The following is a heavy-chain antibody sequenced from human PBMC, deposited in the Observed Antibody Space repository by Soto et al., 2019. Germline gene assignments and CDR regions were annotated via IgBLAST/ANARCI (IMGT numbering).Heavy chain of an antibody. CDR2: MSSSSYT. CDR3: ATGQYYYDSSGYYYS. Sequence: QVQLVESGGGLVKPGGSLRLSCAASGFTFSDYYMSWIRQAPGKGLEWVSYMSSSSYTNYADSVKGRFTITRDNAKNSLYLQMNSLRAEDTAVYYCATGQYYYDSSGYYYSWGQGTLVTVSS. D-gene: IGHD3-22*01. CDR1: GFTFSDYY. V-gene: IGHV3-11*05. J-gene: IGHJ4*02.